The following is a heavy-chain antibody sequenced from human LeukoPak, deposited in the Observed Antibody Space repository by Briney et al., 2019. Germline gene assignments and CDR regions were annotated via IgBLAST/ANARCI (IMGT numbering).Heavy chain of an antibody. J-gene: IGHJ6*02. Sequence: SETLSLTCAVYGGSFSGYYWSWIRQPPGKGLEWIGEINHSGSTNYNPSLKSRVTISVDTSKNHFSLKLSSVTAADTAVYYCARALTGYGMDVWGQGTTVTVSS. CDR1: GGSFSGYY. D-gene: IGHD1-14*01. CDR3: ARALTGYGMDV. CDR2: INHSGST. V-gene: IGHV4-34*01.